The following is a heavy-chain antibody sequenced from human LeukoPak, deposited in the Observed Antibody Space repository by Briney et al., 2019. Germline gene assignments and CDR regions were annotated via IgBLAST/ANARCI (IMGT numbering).Heavy chain of an antibody. V-gene: IGHV4-30-4*01. D-gene: IGHD3-3*01. Sequence: PSQTLSLTCTVSGGSISSGDYYWSWIRQPPGTGLEWLGYIYYSGSTYYNPSLKSRVTISVDTSKNQFSLKLSSVTAADTAVYYCARVRTYYDFWSGYSYNWFDPWGQGTLVTVSS. CDR3: ARVRTYYDFWSGYSYNWFDP. CDR2: IYYSGST. J-gene: IGHJ5*02. CDR1: GGSISSGDYY.